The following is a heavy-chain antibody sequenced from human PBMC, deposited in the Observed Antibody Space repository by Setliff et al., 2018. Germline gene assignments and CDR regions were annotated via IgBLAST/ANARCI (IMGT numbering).Heavy chain of an antibody. V-gene: IGHV4-39*01. D-gene: IGHD5-12*01. CDR1: GGSISSYY. Sequence: SSETLSLTCTVSGGSISSYYWGWFRQPPGMRPEWIGTVYYSGSIYYNPSLKSRVTLLVDTSKDQFSLRLTSMTAADTAVYYCARQVEMATIAFDVWGQGTMVTVS. CDR3: ARQVEMATIAFDV. CDR2: VYYSGSI. J-gene: IGHJ3*01.